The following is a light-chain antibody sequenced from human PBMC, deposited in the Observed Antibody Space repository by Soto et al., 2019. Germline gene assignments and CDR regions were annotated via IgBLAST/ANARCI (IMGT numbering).Light chain of an antibody. CDR3: QQSSIGSKYT. CDR2: AAS. CDR1: QSIGTF. V-gene: IGKV1-39*01. J-gene: IGKJ3*01. Sequence: DIQMTQSPSSLSASVGDRVTITCRASQSIGTFLNWYQQKPGKAPKVLIYAASNLERGVPPRFSGSGSGTEFTLTLSSLEPEEFATYYCQQSSIGSKYTYGPGNKVHI.